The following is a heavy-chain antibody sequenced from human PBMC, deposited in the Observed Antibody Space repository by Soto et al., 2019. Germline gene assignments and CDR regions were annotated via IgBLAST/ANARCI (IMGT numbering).Heavy chain of an antibody. CDR3: ASKVTIFGVVPDY. CDR2: INPNSGGT. V-gene: IGHV1-2*02. D-gene: IGHD3-3*01. Sequence: QAPGQGLEWMGWINPNSGGTNYAQKFQGRVTMTRDTSISTAYMELSRLRSDDTAVYYCASKVTIFGVVPDYWGQGTLVTVSS. J-gene: IGHJ4*02.